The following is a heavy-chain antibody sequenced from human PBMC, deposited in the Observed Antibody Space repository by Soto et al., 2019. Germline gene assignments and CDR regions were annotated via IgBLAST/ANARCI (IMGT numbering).Heavy chain of an antibody. Sequence: SETLSLTCRVSNGSISGFYWTWMRQPPGKILEWIGYIHYSGRTDYNPSLTSRATMSVDTSKNQFSLNLKSITAADTAVYYCVRVGVGIGNHFDSWGRGTLVTVSS. J-gene: IGHJ4*02. CDR2: IHYSGRT. CDR3: VRVGVGIGNHFDS. CDR1: NGSISGFY. D-gene: IGHD1-26*01. V-gene: IGHV4-59*12.